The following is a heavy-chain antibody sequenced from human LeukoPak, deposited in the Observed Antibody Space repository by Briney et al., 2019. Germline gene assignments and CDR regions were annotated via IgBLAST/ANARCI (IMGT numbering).Heavy chain of an antibody. D-gene: IGHD3-22*01. Sequence: ASVKVSCKASGGTFSSYAISWVRQAPGQGLEWMGGIIPIFGTANYAQKFQGRVTITADESTSAAYMELSSLRSEDTAVYYCARMLIRDYYGSSGYPDWGQGTLVTVSS. J-gene: IGHJ4*02. CDR2: IIPIFGTA. CDR3: ARMLIRDYYGSSGYPD. CDR1: GGTFSSYA. V-gene: IGHV1-69*01.